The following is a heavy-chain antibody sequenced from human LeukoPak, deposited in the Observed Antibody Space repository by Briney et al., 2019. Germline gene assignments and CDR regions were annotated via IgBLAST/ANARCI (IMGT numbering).Heavy chain of an antibody. Sequence: KNGESLKISCKGSGDRFNNYWIAWVRPMPGKGLEWMGIIYPGDSDTRYSPSFQGQVIISADKSISTAYLHWSSLRASDTAMYYCARSGYSGYALDSWGQGTLVTVSS. CDR2: IYPGDSDT. D-gene: IGHD5-12*01. V-gene: IGHV5-51*01. J-gene: IGHJ4*02. CDR1: GDRFNNYW. CDR3: ARSGYSGYALDS.